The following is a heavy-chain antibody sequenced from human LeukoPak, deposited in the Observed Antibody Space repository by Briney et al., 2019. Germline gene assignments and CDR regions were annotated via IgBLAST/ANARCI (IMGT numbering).Heavy chain of an antibody. Sequence: GGSLRLSCAASGFTFNTFNMNWVHQAPGKGLEWVSSITSGGDYIYYADSVKGRFTTSRDNAKNSLSLQLNSLRVEDTAVYYCARGHYDVLAASYKWTPDYWGQGTLVTVSS. CDR1: GFTFNTFN. CDR2: ITSGGDYI. CDR3: ARGHYDVLAASYKWTPDY. D-gene: IGHD3-9*01. V-gene: IGHV3-21*01. J-gene: IGHJ4*02.